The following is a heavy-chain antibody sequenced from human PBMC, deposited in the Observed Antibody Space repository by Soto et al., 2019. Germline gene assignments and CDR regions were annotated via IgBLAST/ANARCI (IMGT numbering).Heavy chain of an antibody. CDR1: GFSLTTSGVS. Sequence: QITLKESGPTLVKPTQTLTLTCTFSGFSLTTSGVSVAWIRQHPGKALEWLALIYWDDDKRYSPSLESRLTITKDTSKNRVVLTMTNMDPVDTATYYCAYSRLPSTVTTSAEYFQHWGQGTLVTVSS. V-gene: IGHV2-5*02. J-gene: IGHJ1*01. CDR2: IYWDDDK. D-gene: IGHD4-17*01. CDR3: AYSRLPSTVTTSAEYFQH.